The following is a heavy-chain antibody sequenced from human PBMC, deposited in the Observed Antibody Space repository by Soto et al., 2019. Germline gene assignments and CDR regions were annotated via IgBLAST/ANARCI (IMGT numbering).Heavy chain of an antibody. CDR1: GVYRRSYD. CDR2: IYSRGDT. V-gene: IGHV4-4*07. J-gene: IGHJ6*02. D-gene: IGHD2-21*01. Sequence: SETKSLTWSFSGVYRRSYDGNWLRKPAGKGLEWIGRIYSRGDTNYNPSVKSRVTMSVDTSKNEFSLRLNSVTAADTAVYYCAGIGEDVYYGMDVWGQGTTVTVSS. CDR3: AGIGEDVYYGMDV.